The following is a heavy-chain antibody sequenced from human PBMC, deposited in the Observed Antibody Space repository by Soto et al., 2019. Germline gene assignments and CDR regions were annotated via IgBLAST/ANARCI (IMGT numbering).Heavy chain of an antibody. Sequence: GGSLRLSCATSGFTFSDYAMHWVRQAPGQGLEWVAAISFDGSNTYYAGSLTGRFTISRDPSKNTLYLDMNSLRPEDTAVYYCAKIRMVTAMFQMDVWGQGTTVTVS. CDR3: AKIRMVTAMFQMDV. V-gene: IGHV3-30*18. D-gene: IGHD2-21*02. J-gene: IGHJ6*02. CDR1: GFTFSDYA. CDR2: ISFDGSNT.